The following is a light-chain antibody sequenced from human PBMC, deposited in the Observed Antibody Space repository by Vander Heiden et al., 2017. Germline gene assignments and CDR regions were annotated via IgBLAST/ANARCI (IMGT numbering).Light chain of an antibody. CDR3: QQYYSIHS. CDR1: QSILYSSNNKDC. Sequence: DIVMTQSPDSLAVSLGERATINCKSSQSILYSSNNKDCLAWFQQKPGQPPKLLIYLASTMEYGVPDRFNGSGSGTDFTLTISSLQAADVAVYYCQQYYSIHSFGQGTKVEIK. V-gene: IGKV4-1*01. CDR2: LAS. J-gene: IGKJ1*01.